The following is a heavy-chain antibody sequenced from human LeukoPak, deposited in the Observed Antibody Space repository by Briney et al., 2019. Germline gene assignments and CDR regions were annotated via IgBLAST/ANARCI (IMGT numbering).Heavy chain of an antibody. Sequence: GASVKVSCKASGYTFTSYWIGWVRQMPGKGLEWMGIIYPGDSDTRYSPSFQGQVTISADKSITTAYLQWSSLKVSDTAMYYCARLNDGFYLDYWGQGTLVTVSS. CDR3: ARLNDGFYLDY. D-gene: IGHD5-24*01. V-gene: IGHV5-51*01. CDR1: GYTFTSYW. J-gene: IGHJ4*02. CDR2: IYPGDSDT.